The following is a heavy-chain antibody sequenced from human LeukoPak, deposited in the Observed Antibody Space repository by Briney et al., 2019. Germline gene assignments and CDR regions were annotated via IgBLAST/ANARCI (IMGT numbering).Heavy chain of an antibody. V-gene: IGHV4-59*01. CDR2: IFYSGST. J-gene: IGHJ4*02. D-gene: IGHD6-13*01. CDR1: GGSISTYY. Sequence: PSETLSLTCTVSGGSISTYYWTWIRQPPGKRLHWIGYIFYSGSTNYNPSLKSRVTISVDTFKNHFSLQLSSVTAADTAVYYCAREGIAAAAFDYWGQGTLVTVSA. CDR3: AREGIAAAAFDY.